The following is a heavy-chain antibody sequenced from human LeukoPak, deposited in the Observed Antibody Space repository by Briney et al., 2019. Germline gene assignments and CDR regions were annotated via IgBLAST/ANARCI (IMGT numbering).Heavy chain of an antibody. Sequence: ASVKVSCKASGYSFSIYGITWARQAPGQGLEYLGWISASDGTTNYAQKVQDRVTMTTDTSTSTAYLELRSLRSEDTAVYYCARCGAAVTTHFSHWGQGTLVRLL. V-gene: IGHV1-18*01. CDR1: GYSFSIYG. CDR3: ARCGAAVTTHFSH. J-gene: IGHJ4*02. D-gene: IGHD4-17*01. CDR2: ISASDGTT.